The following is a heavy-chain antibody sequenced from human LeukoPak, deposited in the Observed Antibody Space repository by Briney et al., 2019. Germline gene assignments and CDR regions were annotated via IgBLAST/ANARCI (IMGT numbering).Heavy chain of an antibody. CDR3: AKDGAGTVNYYYGMDV. D-gene: IGHD6-19*01. CDR1: GFSFSTYA. CDR2: ISGNAASA. J-gene: IGHJ6*02. Sequence: PGGSLRLSCAASGFSFSTYAMTWVRQAPGKGLEWVSTISGNAASAYYADSVKGRFTISRDNSKYTLYLQMNSLRAEDTAVYYCAKDGAGTVNYYYGMDVWGQGTTVTVSS. V-gene: IGHV3-23*01.